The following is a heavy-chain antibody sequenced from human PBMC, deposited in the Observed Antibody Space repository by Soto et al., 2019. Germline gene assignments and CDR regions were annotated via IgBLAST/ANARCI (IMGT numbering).Heavy chain of an antibody. V-gene: IGHV3-74*01. D-gene: IGHD5-18*01. J-gene: IGHJ4*02. CDR2: ISSDGSRT. Sequence: EVPLVESGGGLVQPGGSLRLSCAASGFTFSTFWMHWVRQAPGKGLVWVSRISSDGSRTSYADSVKGRFTISRDNAKNTLYLQMNSLRAEDTAIYYCARVYSSLSSYDYWGQGTLVTVSS. CDR3: ARVYSSLSSYDY. CDR1: GFTFSTFW.